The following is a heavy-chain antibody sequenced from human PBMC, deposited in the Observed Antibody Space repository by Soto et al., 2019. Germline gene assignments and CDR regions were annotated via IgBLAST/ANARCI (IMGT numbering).Heavy chain of an antibody. CDR3: ARVTTLGSPRGYWYFDL. J-gene: IGHJ2*01. V-gene: IGHV3-33*01. CDR1: GFTFSSYG. Sequence: QVQLVESGGGVVQPGRSLRLSCAASGFTFSSYGMHWVRQAPGKGLEWVAVIWYDGSNKYYADSVKGRFTISRDNSKNTLYLQMNSLRAEDTAVYYCARVTTLGSPRGYWYFDLGGRGTLVTVSS. CDR2: IWYDGSNK. D-gene: IGHD3-16*01.